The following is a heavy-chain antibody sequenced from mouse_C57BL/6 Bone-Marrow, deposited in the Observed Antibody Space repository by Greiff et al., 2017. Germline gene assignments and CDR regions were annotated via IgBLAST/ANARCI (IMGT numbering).Heavy chain of an antibody. CDR1: GFNIKDYY. D-gene: IGHD1-1*01. CDR2: IDPEAGET. CDR3: TRSLIYYGTNY. Sequence: EVQLQQSGAELVKPGASVKLSCTASGFNIKDYYIHWVKQRTEQGLEWIGRIDPEAGETKYAPKFQDKATITADTSSNTAYLQLSNLTSEDTAVYYCTRSLIYYGTNYWGQGTTLTVSS. V-gene: IGHV14-2*01. J-gene: IGHJ2*01.